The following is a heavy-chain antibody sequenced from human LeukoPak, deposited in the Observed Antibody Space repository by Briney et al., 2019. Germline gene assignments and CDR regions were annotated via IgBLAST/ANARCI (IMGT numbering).Heavy chain of an antibody. J-gene: IGHJ4*02. D-gene: IGHD4-11*01. Sequence: GGSLRLSCAASGFTFSSYWMNWARQAPGKGLEWVASTNHNGNVNYYVDSVKGRFTISRDNAKNSLYLQMNSLRAEDTAVYYCARDWTTVGPFDYWGQGTLVTVSS. CDR2: TNHNGNVN. CDR3: ARDWTTVGPFDY. CDR1: GFTFSSYW. V-gene: IGHV3-7*01.